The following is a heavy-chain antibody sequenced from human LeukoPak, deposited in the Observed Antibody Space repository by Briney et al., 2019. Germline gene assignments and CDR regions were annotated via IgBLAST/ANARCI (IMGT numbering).Heavy chain of an antibody. V-gene: IGHV4-61*02. J-gene: IGHJ6*03. D-gene: IGHD1-1*01. CDR2: IYTSGST. Sequence: SQTLSLTCTVSGGSISSGSYYWSWIRQPAGKGLEWIGRIYTSGSTNYNPSLKSRVTISVDTSKNQFSLKLSPVTAADTAVYYCATTANSYYYYYYMDVWGKGTTVTVSS. CDR1: GGSISSGSYY. CDR3: ATTANSYYYYYYMDV.